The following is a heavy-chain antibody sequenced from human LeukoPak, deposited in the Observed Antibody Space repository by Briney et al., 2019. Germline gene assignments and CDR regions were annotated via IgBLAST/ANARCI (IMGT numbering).Heavy chain of an antibody. Sequence: GGSLRLSCAASGFTFSTFAMIWVRQPPGKGLEWVSSIFPSGGEIHYADSVRGRFTISRDNSKSTLSLQMNSLRAEDTAIYYCAKDWDWELLIFDYWGQGTLVTVSS. V-gene: IGHV3-23*01. CDR1: GFTFSTFA. J-gene: IGHJ4*02. CDR3: AKDWDWELLIFDY. D-gene: IGHD1-26*01. CDR2: IFPSGGEI.